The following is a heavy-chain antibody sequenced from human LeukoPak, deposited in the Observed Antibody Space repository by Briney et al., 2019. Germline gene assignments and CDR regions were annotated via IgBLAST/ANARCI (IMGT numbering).Heavy chain of an antibody. CDR3: AKIAVADGMDV. V-gene: IGHV4-34*01. Sequence: SETLSLTCAAYGGSFSGYYWSWIRQPPGKGLEWIGEMNHSGSTNYNPSLKSRVTISVDTSKNQFSLKLRSVTAADTAVYYCAKIAVADGMDVWGQGTTVTVSS. J-gene: IGHJ6*02. CDR1: GGSFSGYY. CDR2: MNHSGST. D-gene: IGHD6-19*01.